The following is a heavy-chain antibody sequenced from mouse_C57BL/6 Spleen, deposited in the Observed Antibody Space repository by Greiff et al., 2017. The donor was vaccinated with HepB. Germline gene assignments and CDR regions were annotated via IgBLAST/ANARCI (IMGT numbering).Heavy chain of an antibody. CDR2: IDPSDSYT. D-gene: IGHD1-1*01. J-gene: IGHJ2*01. V-gene: IGHV1-69*01. CDR3: ARSRDYGRSSYYFDY. CDR1: GYTFTSYW. Sequence: VQLQQPGAELVMPGASVKLSCKASGYTFTSYWMHWVKQRPGQGLEWIGEIDPSDSYTNYNQKFKGKSTLTVDKSSSTAYMQLSSLTSEDSAVYYCARSRDYGRSSYYFDYWGRGTTLTVSS.